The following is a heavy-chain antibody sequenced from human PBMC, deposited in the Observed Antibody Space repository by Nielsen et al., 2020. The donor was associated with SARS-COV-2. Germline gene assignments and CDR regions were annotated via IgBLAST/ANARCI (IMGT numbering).Heavy chain of an antibody. CDR2: ISAYNGNT. V-gene: IGHV1-18*01. CDR3: ARDSKLCSGGSCYPQGY. Sequence: WVRQAPGQGLEWMGWISAYNGNTNYAQKLQGRVTMTTDTSTSTAYMELRSLRSDDTAVHYCARDSKLCSGGSCYPQGYWGQGTLVTVSS. D-gene: IGHD2-15*01. J-gene: IGHJ4*02.